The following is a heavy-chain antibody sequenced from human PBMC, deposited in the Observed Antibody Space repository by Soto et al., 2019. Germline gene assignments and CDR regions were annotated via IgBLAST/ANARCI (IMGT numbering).Heavy chain of an antibody. CDR3: AHRRDFYYESNYFDY. CDR2: IYWNDDK. D-gene: IGHD3-22*01. Sequence: KSGPTLVNPTQTLTLTCTFSGFSLSTSGVGVGWIRQPPGKALEWLALIYWNDDKRYSPSLKSRLTITKDTSKNQVVLTMTNMDPVDTATYYCAHRRDFYYESNYFDYWGQGTLVTVSS. CDR1: GFSLSTSGVG. J-gene: IGHJ4*02. V-gene: IGHV2-5*01.